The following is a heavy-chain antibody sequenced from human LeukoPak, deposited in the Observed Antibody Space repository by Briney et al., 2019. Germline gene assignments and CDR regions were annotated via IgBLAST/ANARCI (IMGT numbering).Heavy chain of an antibody. CDR3: ARGALNYYDSSGYIMVGDY. V-gene: IGHV3-21*01. CDR1: GFTFSSYS. D-gene: IGHD3-22*01. Sequence: GSLRPSCAASGFTFSSYSMNWVRQAPGKGLEWVSSISSSSSYIYYADSVKGRFTISRDNAKNSLYLQMNSLRAEDTAVYYCARGALNYYDSSGYIMVGDYWGQGTLVTVSS. CDR2: ISSSSSYI. J-gene: IGHJ4*02.